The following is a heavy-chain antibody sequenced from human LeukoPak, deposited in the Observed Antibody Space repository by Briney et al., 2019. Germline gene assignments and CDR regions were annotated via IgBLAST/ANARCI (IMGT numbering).Heavy chain of an antibody. CDR3: ARVGGGNFQLDY. Sequence: PSETLSLTRTVSGGSISSGGYSWSWIRQPPGKGLEWIGYIYHSGSTYYNPSLKSRVTISVDRSKNQFSLKLSSVTAADTAVYYCARVGGGNFQLDYWGQGTLVTVSS. CDR1: GGSISSGGYS. V-gene: IGHV4-30-2*01. CDR2: IYHSGST. D-gene: IGHD4-23*01. J-gene: IGHJ4*02.